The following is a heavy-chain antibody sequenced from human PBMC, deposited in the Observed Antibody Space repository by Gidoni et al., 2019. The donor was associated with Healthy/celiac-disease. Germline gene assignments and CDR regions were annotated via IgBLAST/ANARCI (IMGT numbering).Heavy chain of an antibody. CDR1: GGSFRGYY. CDR3: ARGYKRRSYYFWCDP. D-gene: IGHD1-26*01. V-gene: IGHV4-34*01. J-gene: IGHJ5*02. CDR2: INHSGST. Sequence: QVQLQQWGAGLLKPSETLSLTCAVYGGSFRGYYWSWIRQPPGKGLEWIGEINHSGSTKYNPSLKSRVTISVDTSKNQFSLKLSSVTAADTAVYYCARGYKRRSYYFWCDPWGQGTLVTVSS.